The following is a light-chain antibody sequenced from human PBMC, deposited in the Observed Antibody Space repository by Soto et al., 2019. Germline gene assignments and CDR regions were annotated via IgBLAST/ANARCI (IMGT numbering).Light chain of an antibody. V-gene: IGKV1-5*03. CDR1: QSISNW. CDR2: KAS. Sequence: DIPMTQSPSTLSASVGDRVTITCRASQSISNWLAWYQHKPGKAPRLLVYKASSLEYGVPSRFSGSVSGTEFTLTINSLQPDDFATYFCQQYSSSSWTFGQGTKVEIK. CDR3: QQYSSSSWT. J-gene: IGKJ1*01.